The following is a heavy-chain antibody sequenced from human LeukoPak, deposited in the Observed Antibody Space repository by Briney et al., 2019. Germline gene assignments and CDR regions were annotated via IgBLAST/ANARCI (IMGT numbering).Heavy chain of an antibody. CDR1: GGSISSYY. Sequence: SETLSLTCTVSGGSISSYYWSWIRQPPGKGLEWIGYIYYSGSTNYNPSLKSRVTISVDTSKNQFSLKLSSVTAAATAVYYCARYSYGPDDAFDIWGQGTMVTVSS. J-gene: IGHJ3*02. D-gene: IGHD5-18*01. CDR3: ARYSYGPDDAFDI. CDR2: IYYSGST. V-gene: IGHV4-59*01.